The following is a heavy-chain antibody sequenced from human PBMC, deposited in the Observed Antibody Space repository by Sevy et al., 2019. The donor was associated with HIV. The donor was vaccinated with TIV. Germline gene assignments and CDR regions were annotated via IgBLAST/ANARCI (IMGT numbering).Heavy chain of an antibody. CDR3: ARGKSGYGYALNY. J-gene: IGHJ4*02. Sequence: GGSLRLSCAASGFSVNSNYMTWVRQAPGKGLEGVSVIHSDDTTYHADAVKDRFTISRDNFKNTLYLHMSSLRAEDTAVYYCARGKSGYGYALNYWGQGTLVTVSS. CDR1: GFSVNSNY. D-gene: IGHD5-18*01. CDR2: IHSDDTT. V-gene: IGHV3-66*01.